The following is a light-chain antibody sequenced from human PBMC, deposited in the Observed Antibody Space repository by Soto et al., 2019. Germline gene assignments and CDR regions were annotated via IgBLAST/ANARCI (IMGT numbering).Light chain of an antibody. V-gene: IGLV2-11*01. Sequence: QSVLTQPRSVSGSPGQSVTISCTGTNSDIGNYNYVSWYQQHPGKAPKVMIYDVTKRPSGVPDRFSGSTSGNTAFLTISGLQAEDEADYYCCSYPGSHTWVFGGGTKLTVL. CDR1: NSDIGNYNY. CDR2: DVT. CDR3: CSYPGSHTWV. J-gene: IGLJ3*02.